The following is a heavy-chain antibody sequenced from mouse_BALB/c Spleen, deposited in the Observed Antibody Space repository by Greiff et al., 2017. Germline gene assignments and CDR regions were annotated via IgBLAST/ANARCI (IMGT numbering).Heavy chain of an antibody. Sequence: QVQLQQSGPGLVQPSQSLSITCTVSGFSLTSYGVHWVRQSPGKGLEWVGVIWRGGSTDYNAAFISRLSITTDNSTSQVFFKMSSLQSNDTAIYYCARKVVNYAMDYWGQGTSVTVSS. V-gene: IGHV2-2*03. CDR3: ARKVVNYAMDY. CDR2: IWRGGST. CDR1: GFSLTSYG. J-gene: IGHJ4*01.